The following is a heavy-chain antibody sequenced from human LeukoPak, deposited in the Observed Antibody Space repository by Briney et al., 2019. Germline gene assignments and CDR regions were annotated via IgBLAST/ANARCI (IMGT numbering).Heavy chain of an antibody. Sequence: GGSLRLSCAASGFTFSSYAMSWVRQAPGKGLEWVSAISGSGGSTYYADSVKGRFTISRDNSKNTLYLQMNSLRAEDTAVYYCARARRYGSGSYYVYWGQGTLVTVSS. V-gene: IGHV3-23*01. CDR3: ARARRYGSGSYYVY. J-gene: IGHJ4*02. D-gene: IGHD3-10*01. CDR1: GFTFSSYA. CDR2: ISGSGGST.